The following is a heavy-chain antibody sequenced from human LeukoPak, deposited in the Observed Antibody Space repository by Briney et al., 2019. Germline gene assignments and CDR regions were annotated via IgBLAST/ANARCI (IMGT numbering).Heavy chain of an antibody. CDR2: ISSSSSYI. J-gene: IGHJ4*02. Sequence: GGSLRLSCAASGFTFSSYSMNWVRQAPGKGLEWVSSISSSSSYIYYADSVKGRFTISRDNAKNSLYLQMNSLRAEDTAVYYCARDTKFSGAFDYGGQGTLVTVS. CDR3: ARDTKFSGAFDY. D-gene: IGHD3-10*02. V-gene: IGHV3-21*01. CDR1: GFTFSSYS.